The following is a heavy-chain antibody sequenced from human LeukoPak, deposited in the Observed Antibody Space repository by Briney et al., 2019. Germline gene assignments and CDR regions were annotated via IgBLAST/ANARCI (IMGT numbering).Heavy chain of an antibody. CDR3: ARGIRYFDWLLSRLDY. CDR1: GGSISSGGYY. CDR2: IYYSGST. V-gene: IGHV4-31*03. Sequence: SQTLSLTCTVSGGSISSGGYYWSWIRQHPGKGLELIGYIYYSGSTYYNPSLKSRVTISVDTSKNQFSLKLSSVTAADTAVYYCARGIRYFDWLLSRLDYWGQGTLVTVSS. J-gene: IGHJ4*02. D-gene: IGHD3-9*01.